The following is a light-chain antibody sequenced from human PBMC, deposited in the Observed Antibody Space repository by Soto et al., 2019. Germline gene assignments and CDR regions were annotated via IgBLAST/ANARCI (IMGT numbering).Light chain of an antibody. CDR1: QTISSW. J-gene: IGKJ1*01. Sequence: DIQMTQSPSTLSGSVGDRVTITCRASQTISSWLAWYQQKPWKAPKLLIYKASTLRSGDPSRFSGSGSGTEFTLTISCLQPDDFATYYCQHYNSYSEAFGQGTKVVLK. V-gene: IGKV1-5*03. CDR3: QHYNSYSEA. CDR2: KAS.